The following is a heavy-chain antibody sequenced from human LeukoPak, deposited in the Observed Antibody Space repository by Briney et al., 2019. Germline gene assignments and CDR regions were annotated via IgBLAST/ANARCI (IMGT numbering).Heavy chain of an antibody. CDR1: AYTFTSYD. D-gene: IGHD3-22*01. Sequence: ASVKVSCKASAYTFTSYDINWVRQATGQGLEWMGIINPSGGSTSYAQKFQGRVTMTRDTSTSTVYMELGSLRSEDTAVYYCARDSSGYYYRIDYWGQGTLVTVSS. V-gene: IGHV1-46*01. CDR2: INPSGGST. J-gene: IGHJ4*02. CDR3: ARDSSGYYYRIDY.